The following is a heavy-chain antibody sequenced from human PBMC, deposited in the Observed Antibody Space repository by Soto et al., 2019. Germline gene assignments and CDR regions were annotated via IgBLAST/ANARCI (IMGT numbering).Heavy chain of an antibody. CDR2: ISGSGGST. CDR1: GFTFSSYA. CDR3: AKGGYCSGGSCYPVAFDI. V-gene: IGHV3-23*01. D-gene: IGHD2-15*01. J-gene: IGHJ3*02. Sequence: EVQLLESGGGLVQPGGSLRLSCAASGFTFSSYAMSWVRQAPGKGLEWVSAISGSGGSTYYADSVKGRFTISRDNSKNTLYRQMNSLRAEDTAVYYCAKGGYCSGGSCYPVAFDIWGQGTMVTVSS.